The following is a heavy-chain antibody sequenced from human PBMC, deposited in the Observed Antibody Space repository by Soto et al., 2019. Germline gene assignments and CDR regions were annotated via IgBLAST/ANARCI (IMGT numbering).Heavy chain of an antibody. D-gene: IGHD6-13*01. CDR3: AHLYDAAAGIGYDY. J-gene: IGHJ4*02. Sequence: QITLKESGPPLVKPTQTLTLTCTFSGFSLSTSGVGVGWIRQPPGKALEWLALIYWDDDKRYSPSLKSRLTITKDTSKNQVVLTMTNMDPVDTATYYCAHLYDAAAGIGYDYWGQGTLVTVSS. V-gene: IGHV2-5*02. CDR1: GFSLSTSGVG. CDR2: IYWDDDK.